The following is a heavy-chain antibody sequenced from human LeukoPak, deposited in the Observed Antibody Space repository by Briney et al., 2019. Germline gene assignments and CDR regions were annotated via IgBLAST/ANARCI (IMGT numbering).Heavy chain of an antibody. V-gene: IGHV4-59*01. D-gene: IGHD3-22*01. CDR3: ARLIGEYYYDSSGYYYSAFDY. Sequence: SETLSLTCTVSGGSISSYYWSWIRQPPGKGLEWIGYIYYSGSTNYNPSLKSRVTISVDTSKNQFSLKLSSVTAADTAVYYCARLIGEYYYDSSGYYYSAFDYWGQGTLVTVSS. CDR1: GGSISSYY. J-gene: IGHJ4*02. CDR2: IYYSGST.